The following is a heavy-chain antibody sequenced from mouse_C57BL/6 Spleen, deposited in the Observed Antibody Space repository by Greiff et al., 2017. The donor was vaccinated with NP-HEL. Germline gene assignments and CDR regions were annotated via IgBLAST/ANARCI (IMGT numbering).Heavy chain of an antibody. CDR3: ARRTLENYAMDY. CDR1: GFTFSSYG. J-gene: IGHJ4*01. Sequence: EVKLVESGGDLVKPGGSLKLSCAASGFTFSSYGMSWVRQTPDKRLEWVATISSGGSYTYYPDSVKGRFTISRDNAKNTLYLQMSSLKSEDTAMYYCARRTLENYAMDYWGQGTSVTVSS. V-gene: IGHV5-6*02. CDR2: ISSGGSYT.